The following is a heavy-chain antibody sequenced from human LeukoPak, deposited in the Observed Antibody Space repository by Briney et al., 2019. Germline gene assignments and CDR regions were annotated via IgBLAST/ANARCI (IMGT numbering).Heavy chain of an antibody. Sequence: SETLSLTCTVSGGSMRSYYWSLIRQPPGKGPERIGYIYYSASTNYNPSLKSRVTISVDTSKNHFSLNLSSVTAADTAVYYCARNQLLSFDAFDIWGQGTMVTVSS. CDR2: IYYSAST. CDR1: GGSMRSYY. J-gene: IGHJ3*02. CDR3: ARNQLLSFDAFDI. V-gene: IGHV4-59*08. D-gene: IGHD2-2*01.